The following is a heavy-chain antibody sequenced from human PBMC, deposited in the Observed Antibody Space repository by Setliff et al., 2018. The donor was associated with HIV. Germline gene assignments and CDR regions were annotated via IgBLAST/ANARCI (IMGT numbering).Heavy chain of an antibody. J-gene: IGHJ4*02. V-gene: IGHV2-70*11. CDR2: IDWDDDK. D-gene: IGHD6-25*01. CDR1: GFSLNTVGMC. CDR3: ARTRPPSGLASAYFFDS. Sequence: SGPTLVNPTQTLTLTCTFSGFSLNTVGMCVSWIRQPPGKALEWLARIDWDDDKYYITSLKTRLTISKDTSKNQVVLTMTNMDPVDSGTYFCARTRPPSGLASAYFFDSWARERWSPSPQ.